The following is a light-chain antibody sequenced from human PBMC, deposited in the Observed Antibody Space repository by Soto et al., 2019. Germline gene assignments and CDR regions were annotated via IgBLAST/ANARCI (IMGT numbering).Light chain of an antibody. CDR2: DVS. J-gene: IGLJ2*01. V-gene: IGLV2-14*01. CDR3: SSYTSSSTLV. Sequence: QSALTQPAAVSGSPGQSITISCTGTSSDVGGYNYVSWYQQHPGKSPKLMIYDVSNRPSGVSNRFSGSKSGNTASLTISGLQAEDEAEYYSSSYTSSSTLVFGGGTKLTVL. CDR1: SSDVGGYNY.